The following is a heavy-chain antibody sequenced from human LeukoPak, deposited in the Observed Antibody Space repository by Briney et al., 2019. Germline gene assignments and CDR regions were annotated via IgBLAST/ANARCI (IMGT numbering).Heavy chain of an antibody. CDR3: ARMGLALWYFDL. J-gene: IGHJ2*01. V-gene: IGHV1-18*01. CDR1: GYTFTSYG. Sequence: GASVKVSCKASGYTFTSYGFSWVRQAPGQGLEWMGWISAYNGNTNYAQKLQGRVTMTTNTSTSTAYMELRSLRSDDAAVYYCARMGLALWYFDLWGRGTLVTVSS. CDR2: ISAYNGNT.